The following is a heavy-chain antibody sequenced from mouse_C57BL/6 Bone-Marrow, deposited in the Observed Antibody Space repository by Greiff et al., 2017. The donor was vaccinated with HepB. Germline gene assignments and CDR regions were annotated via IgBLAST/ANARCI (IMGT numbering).Heavy chain of an antibody. J-gene: IGHJ3*01. CDR2: IYPGSGST. Sequence: VQLQQSGAELVKPGASVKMSCKASGYTFTSYWITWVKQRPGQGLEWIGDIYPGSGSTNYNEKFKSKATLTVDTSSSTAYMQLSSLTSEDSAVYYCARPLTGKGAWFAYWGQGTLVTVSA. V-gene: IGHV1-55*01. CDR3: ARPLTGKGAWFAY. D-gene: IGHD4-1*01. CDR1: GYTFTSYW.